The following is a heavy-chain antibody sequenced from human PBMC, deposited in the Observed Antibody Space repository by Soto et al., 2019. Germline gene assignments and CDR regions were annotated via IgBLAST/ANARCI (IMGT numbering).Heavy chain of an antibody. J-gene: IGHJ6*03. V-gene: IGHV4-39*01. CDR2: ISYSGST. Sequence: QLQLQESGPGLVKPSETLSLTCTVSGGSISSSSSSWGWIRQPPGKGLEWLGIISYSGSTYYSPSLKSRVTLSVEASKNLFSLKLSSVTAADTAVYYCARTYVTDVVVVPASKDYMDVWGKGATVTVSS. CDR3: ARTYVTDVVVVPASKDYMDV. CDR1: GGSISSSSSS. D-gene: IGHD2-2*01.